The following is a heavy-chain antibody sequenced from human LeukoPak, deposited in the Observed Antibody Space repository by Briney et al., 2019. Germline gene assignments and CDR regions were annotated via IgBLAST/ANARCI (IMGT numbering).Heavy chain of an antibody. CDR1: GFTFSTYA. Sequence: GGSLRLSCAASGFTFSTYAMYWVRQAPGRGLEWVANIKRDGSEKYYVDSVKGRFTISRDNAKNSLDLQLNSLRAEDTAVYYCARTPADWYFDLWGRGTLVTVSS. CDR3: ARTPADWYFDL. CDR2: IKRDGSEK. J-gene: IGHJ2*01. V-gene: IGHV3-7*01.